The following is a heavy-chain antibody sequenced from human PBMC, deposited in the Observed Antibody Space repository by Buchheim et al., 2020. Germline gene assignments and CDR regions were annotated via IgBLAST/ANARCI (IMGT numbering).Heavy chain of an antibody. D-gene: IGHD5-18*01. V-gene: IGHV4-34*01. J-gene: IGHJ4*02. CDR1: GGSFSGYY. Sequence: QVQLQQWGAGLLKPSETLSLTCAVYGGSFSGYYWSWIRQPPGKGLEWIGEINHSGSTNYNPSLKSRVTISVDTSKNQFSLKLSSVTAADTAVYYCARVRDSYGYGEAFDYWGQGTL. CDR2: INHSGST. CDR3: ARVRDSYGYGEAFDY.